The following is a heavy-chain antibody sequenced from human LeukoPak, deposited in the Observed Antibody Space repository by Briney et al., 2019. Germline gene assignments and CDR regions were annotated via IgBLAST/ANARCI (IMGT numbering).Heavy chain of an antibody. CDR2: IYYSGST. CDR3: ARDLGYDFWSGYYTGYYYYYMDV. V-gene: IGHV4-39*07. J-gene: IGHJ6*03. D-gene: IGHD3-3*01. Sequence: SETLSLTCTVSGGSISSSSYYWGWIRQPPGKGLEWIGSIYYSGSTYYNPSLKSRVTISVDTSKNQFSLKLSSVTAADTAVYYCARDLGYDFWSGYYTGYYYYYMDVWGKGTTVTASS. CDR1: GGSISSSSYY.